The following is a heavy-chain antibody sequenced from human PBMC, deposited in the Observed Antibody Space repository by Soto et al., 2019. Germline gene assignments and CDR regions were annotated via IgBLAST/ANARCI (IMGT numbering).Heavy chain of an antibody. D-gene: IGHD1-7*01. CDR3: AKETPVSGNYISVDY. CDR2: ISGSGSKT. Sequence: EVQLLESGGGLVQPGGSLRLSCAVSGFTFSSYAMSWVRQAPGKGLEWVSAISGSGSKTYYADSVKGRFTISRDNTKNTLYLQMNSLRAEDTAVYYCAKETPVSGNYISVDYWGQGTLVTVSS. J-gene: IGHJ4*02. V-gene: IGHV3-23*01. CDR1: GFTFSSYA.